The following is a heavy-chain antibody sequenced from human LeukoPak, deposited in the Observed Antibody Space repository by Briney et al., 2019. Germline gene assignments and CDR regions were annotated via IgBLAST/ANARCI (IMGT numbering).Heavy chain of an antibody. V-gene: IGHV1-18*01. CDR2: ISAYNGNT. CDR3: ARLGYCSGGSCAPRYYYYYYGMDV. Sequence: GASAKVSCKASGYTFTSYGISWVRQAPGQGLEWMGWISAYNGNTNYAQKLQGRVTMTTDTSTSTAYMELRSLRSDDTAVYYCARLGYCSGGSCAPRYYYYYYGMDVWGQGTTVTVSS. J-gene: IGHJ6*02. D-gene: IGHD2-15*01. CDR1: GYTFTSYG.